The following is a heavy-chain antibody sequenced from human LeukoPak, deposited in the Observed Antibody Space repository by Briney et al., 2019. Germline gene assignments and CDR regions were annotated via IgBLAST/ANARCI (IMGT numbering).Heavy chain of an antibody. D-gene: IGHD3-9*01. CDR1: GFTVSSNY. V-gene: IGHV3-53*01. J-gene: IGHJ4*02. CDR3: AKDYRSLYDILTGHLDY. Sequence: GGSLRLSCAASGFTVSSNYMSWVRQAPGKGLEWVSVIYSGGSTYYADSVKGRFTISRDNSKNTLYLQMNSLRAEDTAVYYCAKDYRSLYDILTGHLDYWGQGTLVTVSS. CDR2: IYSGGST.